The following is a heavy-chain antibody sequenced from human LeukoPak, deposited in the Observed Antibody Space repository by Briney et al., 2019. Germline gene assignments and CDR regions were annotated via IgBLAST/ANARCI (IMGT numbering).Heavy chain of an antibody. CDR3: ALTYYDFWSGYRTDLDY. V-gene: IGHV1-2*02. Sequence: ASVKCSCKASGYTLTVYSMHWVRQAPGQGLEWIGWINPNSGGTNYAQKFQGRVTMTRDTSISTAYMELSRLRSDDTAVYYCALTYYDFWSGYRTDLDYWGQGTLVTVTA. CDR2: INPNSGGT. CDR1: GYTLTVYS. J-gene: IGHJ4*02. D-gene: IGHD3-3*01.